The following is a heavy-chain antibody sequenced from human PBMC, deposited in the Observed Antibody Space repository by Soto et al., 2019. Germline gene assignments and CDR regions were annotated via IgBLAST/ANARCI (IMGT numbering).Heavy chain of an antibody. J-gene: IGHJ5*02. D-gene: IGHD6-19*01. Sequence: GESLKISCNGSGYSFTSYWIAWVRQMPGKGLECMGITYPGDSDTRYSPSFEGQVTISADKSINTAYLQWSSLKASDSAMYYCARPFDTSGWYDHWGQGTLVTVSS. CDR1: GYSFTSYW. CDR2: TYPGDSDT. V-gene: IGHV5-51*01. CDR3: ARPFDTSGWYDH.